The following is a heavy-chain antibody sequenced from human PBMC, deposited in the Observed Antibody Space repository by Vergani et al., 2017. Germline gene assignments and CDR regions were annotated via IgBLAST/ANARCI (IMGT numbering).Heavy chain of an antibody. V-gene: IGHV3-15*01. CDR1: GFTFSSYS. D-gene: IGHD2-2*01. J-gene: IGHJ4*02. Sequence: EVQLVESGGGLVQPGGSLRLSCAASGFTFSSYSMNWVRQAPGKGLEWVGRIKSKTDGGTTDYAAPVKGRFTISRDDSKNTLYLQMNSLKTEDTAVYYCTTSLNIVVVPAATEYYFDYWAREPWSPSPQ. CDR2: IKSKTDGGTT. CDR3: TTSLNIVVVPAATEYYFDY.